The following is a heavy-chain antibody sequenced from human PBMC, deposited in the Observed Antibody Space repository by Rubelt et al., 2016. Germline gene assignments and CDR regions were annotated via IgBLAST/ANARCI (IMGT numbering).Heavy chain of an antibody. CDR3: AKTRRSAWKPHYYGVDV. Sequence: EVQLLESGGGLVQPGGSLRLSCVAPGFNFNNNAMSWVRQAPGKGLEWVSGLSGSGGSTSYADPVKGRFTISRDNSKSTLYLQMNSMSSEDTALYYCAKTRRSAWKPHYYGVDVWGLGTMVTVSS. CDR1: GFNFNNNA. J-gene: IGHJ6*02. CDR2: LSGSGGST. V-gene: IGHV3-23*01. D-gene: IGHD2-15*01.